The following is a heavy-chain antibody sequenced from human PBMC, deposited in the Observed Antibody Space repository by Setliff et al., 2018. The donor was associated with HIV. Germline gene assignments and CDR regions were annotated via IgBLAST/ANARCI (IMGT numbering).Heavy chain of an antibody. CDR3: ARRVATNSGRHHYYMDV. V-gene: IGHV3-48*01. CDR2: ISGSSSTI. J-gene: IGHJ6*03. D-gene: IGHD5-12*01. Sequence: QPGGSLRLSCAASGFTFSTYSMNWVRQAPGKGLEWVSFISGSSSTIYYADSVKGRFTISRDNAKNSLFLQMNSLRAEDTAVYYCARRVATNSGRHHYYMDVWGKGTTVTVSS. CDR1: GFTFSTYS.